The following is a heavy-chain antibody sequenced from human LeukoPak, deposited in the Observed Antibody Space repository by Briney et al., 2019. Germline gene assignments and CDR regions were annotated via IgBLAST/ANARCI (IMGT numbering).Heavy chain of an antibody. D-gene: IGHD3-10*01. CDR1: GFTFSSYA. J-gene: IGHJ4*02. V-gene: IGHV3-30*04. Sequence: PGGSLRLSCAASGFTFSSYAMHWVRQAPGKGLEWVAVISYDGSNKYYADSVKGRFTISRDNAKNSLYLQMNSLRAEDTAVYYCARVSGSGSYDAAADDYWGPGNPGHRLL. CDR2: ISYDGSNK. CDR3: ARVSGSGSYDAAADDY.